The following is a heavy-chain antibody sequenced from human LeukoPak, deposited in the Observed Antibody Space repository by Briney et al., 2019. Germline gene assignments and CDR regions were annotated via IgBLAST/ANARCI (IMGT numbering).Heavy chain of an antibody. CDR2: IYSSGST. CDR1: GGSISSYY. Sequence: SXXLSPTCTVSGGSISSYYWSWVRQPAGKGLEWIGRIYSSGSTNYNPSLRSRVTMSVDTSKNQFSLKLNSVTAADTAVYYCARDMRVVVGTFDYWGQGTLVTVSS. CDR3: ARDMRVVVGTFDY. V-gene: IGHV4-4*07. D-gene: IGHD3-22*01. J-gene: IGHJ4*02.